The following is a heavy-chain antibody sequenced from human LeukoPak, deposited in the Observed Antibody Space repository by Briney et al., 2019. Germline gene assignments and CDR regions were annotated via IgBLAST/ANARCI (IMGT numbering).Heavy chain of an antibody. J-gene: IGHJ4*02. Sequence: SETLSLTCTVSRGSLSSYYWSWIRQPPGKGLDWIGYIYYSGSTNYNPPLNRRVTISVDTYKNQFSLKLSSVNAADTAVYYCARFTSGWGTNRYYFDYWGQGTLVTVSS. D-gene: IGHD6-19*01. CDR2: IYYSGST. V-gene: IGHV4-59*08. CDR1: RGSLSSYY. CDR3: ARFTSGWGTNRYYFDY.